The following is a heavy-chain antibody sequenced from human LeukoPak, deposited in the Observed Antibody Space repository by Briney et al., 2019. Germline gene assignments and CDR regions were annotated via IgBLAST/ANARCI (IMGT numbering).Heavy chain of an antibody. CDR3: ARNFGPYSTSWYSEDC. J-gene: IGHJ4*02. CDR1: GFTFSSYG. V-gene: IGHV3-30*19. D-gene: IGHD6-13*01. Sequence: GGSLRLSCAASGFTFSSYGMHWVRQVPGKGLEWVAVISYDGSNKYYADSVKGRFTISRDISKNTLYLQMNSLRAEDTAVYYCARNFGPYSTSWYSEDCWGQGTLVTVSS. CDR2: ISYDGSNK.